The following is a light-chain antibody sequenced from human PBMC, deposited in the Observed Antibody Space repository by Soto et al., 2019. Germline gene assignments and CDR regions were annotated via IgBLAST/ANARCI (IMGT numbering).Light chain of an antibody. V-gene: IGLV2-23*01. Sequence: QSALTQPASVSGSPGQSITISCTGTSSDVGSYNLVSWYQQHPGKAPKLMIYEGSKRPSGVSNRFSGSNSGNTASLTISVLQAEDEADYYCCSYAGTKGNVFGIGTKLTVL. J-gene: IGLJ1*01. CDR1: SSDVGSYNL. CDR3: CSYAGTKGNV. CDR2: EGS.